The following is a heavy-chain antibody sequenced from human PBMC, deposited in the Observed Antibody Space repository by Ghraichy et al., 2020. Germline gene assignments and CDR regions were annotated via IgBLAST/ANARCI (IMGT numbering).Heavy chain of an antibody. CDR2: ISYDGSNK. J-gene: IGHJ4*02. V-gene: IGHV3-30*18. Sequence: GGSLRLSCAASGFTFSSYGMHWVRQAPGKGLEWVAVISYDGSNKYYADSVKGRFTISRDNSKNTLYLQMNSLRAEDTAVYYCAKDRSGGDAFDYWGQGTLVTVSS. CDR1: GFTFSSYG. D-gene: IGHD2-21*02. CDR3: AKDRSGGDAFDY.